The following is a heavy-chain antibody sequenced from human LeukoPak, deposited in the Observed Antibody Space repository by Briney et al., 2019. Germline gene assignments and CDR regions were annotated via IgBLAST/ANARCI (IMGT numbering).Heavy chain of an antibody. J-gene: IGHJ6*03. CDR3: ARVSSGYCSGGSCYFDYYYYYMDV. V-gene: IGHV1-2*02. D-gene: IGHD2-15*01. Sequence: ASVKVSCKASGYTFTGYYMHWVRQAPGQGLEWMGWINPNSGGTNYAQKLQGRVTMTTDTSTSTAYMELRSLRSDDTAVYYCARVSSGYCSGGSCYFDYYYYYMDVWGKGTTVTISS. CDR2: INPNSGGT. CDR1: GYTFTGYY.